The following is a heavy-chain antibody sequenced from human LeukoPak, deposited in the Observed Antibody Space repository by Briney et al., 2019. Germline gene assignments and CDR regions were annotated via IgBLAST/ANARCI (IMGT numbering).Heavy chain of an antibody. D-gene: IGHD3-10*01. CDR1: GGTFSSYA. J-gene: IGHJ6*03. Sequence: ASVKVSCKTSGGTFSSYAISWVRQAPGQGLEWMGGIIPIFGKANYAQKFQGRVTITADESTSTAYMELRRLRSEDKAVYYCARATMVRGVIGYYYYYMDVWGKGTTVTVSS. CDR2: IIPIFGKA. V-gene: IGHV1-69*13. CDR3: ARATMVRGVIGYYYYYMDV.